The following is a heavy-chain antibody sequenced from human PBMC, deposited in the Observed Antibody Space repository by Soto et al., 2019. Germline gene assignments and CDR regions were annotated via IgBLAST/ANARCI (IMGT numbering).Heavy chain of an antibody. CDR3: AKTRGYEPYYYGLDV. D-gene: IGHD5-12*01. J-gene: IGHJ6*02. Sequence: GGSLRLSCAASGFTFTNYAMHWVRQAPGKGLEWVSIISYDGSNKYYADSVKGRFTISRDNSKNTLYLQMNSLRAEDTAVYYCAKTRGYEPYYYGLDVWGQGTMVTVSS. CDR1: GFTFTNYA. V-gene: IGHV3-30*18. CDR2: ISYDGSNK.